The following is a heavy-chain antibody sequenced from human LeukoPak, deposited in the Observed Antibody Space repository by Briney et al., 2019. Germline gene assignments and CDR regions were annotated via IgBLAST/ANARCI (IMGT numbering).Heavy chain of an antibody. D-gene: IGHD5-18*01. CDR2: ISWNRGSI. CDR3: AKDKRRYTYGSGDAFDL. J-gene: IGHJ3*01. CDR1: GFTLDDYA. Sequence: PGGSLRLSCAASGFTLDDYAMHWVRQAPGKGLEGVSGISWNRGSIGYADSVKGRFTISRDNAKNSLYLQMNSLRAEDTALYYCAKDKRRYTYGSGDAFDLWGQGTMVTVSS. V-gene: IGHV3-9*01.